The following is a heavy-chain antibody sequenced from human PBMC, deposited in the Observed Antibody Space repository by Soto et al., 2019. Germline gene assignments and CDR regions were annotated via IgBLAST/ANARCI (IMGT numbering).Heavy chain of an antibody. CDR3: ARVKSYDILTGYYTWFEP. V-gene: IGHV1-8*01. D-gene: IGHD3-9*01. CDR1: GYTFTSYD. J-gene: IGHJ5*02. Sequence: ASVKVSCKASGYTFTSYDINWVRQATGQGLEWMGWMNPNSGNTGYAQNFQGRVTMTRNTSISTAYMELSSLRSEDTAVYYCARVKSYDILTGYYTWFEPWGQGTLVTVSS. CDR2: MNPNSGNT.